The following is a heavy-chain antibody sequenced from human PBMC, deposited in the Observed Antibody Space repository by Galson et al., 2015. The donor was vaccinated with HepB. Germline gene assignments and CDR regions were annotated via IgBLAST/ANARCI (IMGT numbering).Heavy chain of an antibody. CDR3: ARDSTRGIVVVPAAFDY. J-gene: IGHJ4*02. Sequence: SVKVSCKASGYNFTDYAMHWVRQAPGQRLEWMGWINAGNDKTKYSQKFQGRVTITRDTSANTDYMELSSLRSEDTAVYYCARDSTRGIVVVPAAFDYWGQGTLVTVSS. V-gene: IGHV1-3*01. CDR2: INAGNDKT. D-gene: IGHD2-2*01. CDR1: GYNFTDYA.